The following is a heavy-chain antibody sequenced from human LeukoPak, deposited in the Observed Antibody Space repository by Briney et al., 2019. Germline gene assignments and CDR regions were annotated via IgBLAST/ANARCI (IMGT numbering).Heavy chain of an antibody. CDR3: VSFYETY. V-gene: IGHV3-21*01. D-gene: IGHD2-2*01. Sequence: GGSLRLSCVASGFTFSHYSMNWVRQAPGKGLEWVSSIRFTGSYIYYADSVKGRFTISRDDAKNLLSLQMISLRAEDTAVYYCVSFYETYWGRGTLVTVSS. CDR2: IRFTGSYI. CDR1: GFTFSHYS. J-gene: IGHJ4*02.